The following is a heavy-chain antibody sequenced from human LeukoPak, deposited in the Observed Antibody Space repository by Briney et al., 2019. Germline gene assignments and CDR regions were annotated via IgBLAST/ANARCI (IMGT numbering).Heavy chain of an antibody. V-gene: IGHV3-30*03. CDR3: TRDSAPYGDSAIFDY. Sequence: PGGSLRLSCAASGFTFSSYGMHWVRQAPGKGLEWVAVISYDGSNKYYADSVKGRFTISRDNSKNTLYLQMNSLRAEDTAVYYCTRDSAPYGDSAIFDYWGQGTLVTVSS. J-gene: IGHJ4*02. CDR1: GFTFSSYG. CDR2: ISYDGSNK. D-gene: IGHD4-17*01.